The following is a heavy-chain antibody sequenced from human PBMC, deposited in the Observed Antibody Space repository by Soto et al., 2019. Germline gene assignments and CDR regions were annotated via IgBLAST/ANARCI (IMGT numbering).Heavy chain of an antibody. D-gene: IGHD2-21*02. CDR1: GFTFSSYG. J-gene: IGHJ4*02. V-gene: IGHV3-30*18. Sequence: QVQLVESGGGVVQPGRSLRLSCAASGFTFSSYGMHWVRQAPGKGLEWVAVISYDGSNKYYADSVKGRFTISRDNSKNTLDLQMNSLRAEDTAVDYCVKDSRIVVVPAPYDYWGQGTLVTVSS. CDR3: VKDSRIVVVPAPYDY. CDR2: ISYDGSNK.